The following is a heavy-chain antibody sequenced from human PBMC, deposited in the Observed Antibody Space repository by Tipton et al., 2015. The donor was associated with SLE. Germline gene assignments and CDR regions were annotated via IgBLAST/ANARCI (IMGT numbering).Heavy chain of an antibody. D-gene: IGHD1-26*01. V-gene: IGHV3-23*01. J-gene: IGHJ4*02. Sequence: GSLRLSCAASGFTFSSYSMNWVRQAPGKGLEWVSAISGSGGSTYYADSVKGRFTISRDNSKNTLYLQMNSLRAEDTAVYYCAKLFSGSQSYWGQGTLVTVSS. CDR3: AKLFSGSQSY. CDR2: ISGSGGST. CDR1: GFTFSSYS.